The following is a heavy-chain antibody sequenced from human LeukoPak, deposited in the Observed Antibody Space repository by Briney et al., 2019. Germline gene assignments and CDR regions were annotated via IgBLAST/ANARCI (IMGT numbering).Heavy chain of an antibody. Sequence: PSETLSLTCGVSGGSFSDYYWSWIRQSPGKGLEWIGEINHSGSTNYNPSLKSRVTISVDTSKNQFSLKLSSVTAADTAVYYCARPRSYYDFWSQGTLVTVSS. V-gene: IGHV4-34*01. CDR2: INHSGST. D-gene: IGHD3-3*01. J-gene: IGHJ4*02. CDR3: ARPRSYYDF. CDR1: GGSFSDYY.